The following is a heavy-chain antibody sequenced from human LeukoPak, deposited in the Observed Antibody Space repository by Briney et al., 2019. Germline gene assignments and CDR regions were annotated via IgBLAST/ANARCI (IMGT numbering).Heavy chain of an antibody. J-gene: IGHJ3*02. Sequence: GGSLRLSCGASGFRFSYHDMHWVRQAPGKGLEVVSSIGAAGAHTFYADSVKGRYTISRDNFQSTMYLQMDGVRPEDSAVYYCARELGGTKAGGFDIWGKGTVVTVSS. CDR1: GFRFSYHD. CDR2: IGAAGAHT. V-gene: IGHV3-64*02. CDR3: ARELGGTKAGGFDI. D-gene: IGHD1-14*01.